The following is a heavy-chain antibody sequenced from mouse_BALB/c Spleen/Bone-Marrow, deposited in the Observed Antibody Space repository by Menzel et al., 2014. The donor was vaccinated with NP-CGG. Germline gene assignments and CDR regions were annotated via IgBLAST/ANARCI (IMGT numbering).Heavy chain of an antibody. CDR2: ISSGGSYT. D-gene: IGHD2-10*02. V-gene: IGHV5-6*01. CDR1: GFTFSSYG. CDR3: ARRGYGNSYWYFDV. J-gene: IGHJ1*01. Sequence: EVQGVESGGDLVKPGGSLKLSCAASGFTFSSYGMSWVRQTPDKRLEWVATISSGGSYTYYPDSVKGRFTISRDNAKNTLYLQMSSLKSEDTAMYYCARRGYGNSYWYFDVWGAGTTVTVSS.